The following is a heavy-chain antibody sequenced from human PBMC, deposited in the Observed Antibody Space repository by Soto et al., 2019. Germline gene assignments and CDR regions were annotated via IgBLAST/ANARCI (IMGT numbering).Heavy chain of an antibody. J-gene: IGHJ4*02. Sequence: SETLSLTCTVSGGSISSSSYYWGWIRQPPGKGLEWIGSIYYSGSTYYNPSLKSRVTISVDTSKNQFSLKLSSVTAADTAVYYCASLSYIVVVVAADYYFDYWGQGTLVTVSS. D-gene: IGHD2-15*01. CDR2: IYYSGST. CDR3: ASLSYIVVVVAADYYFDY. CDR1: GGSISSSSYY. V-gene: IGHV4-39*01.